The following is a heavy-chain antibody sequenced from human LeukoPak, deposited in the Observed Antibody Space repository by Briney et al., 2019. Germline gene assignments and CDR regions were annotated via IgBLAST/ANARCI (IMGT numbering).Heavy chain of an antibody. J-gene: IGHJ4*02. V-gene: IGHV3-21*01. Sequence: GGSLRLSCAASGFTFSSYSMNWVRQAPGKGLEWVSSISSSSYIYYADSVKGRFTISRDNAKNSLYLQMNSLRAEDTAVYYCARESGYCSGGSRSDYWGQGTLVTVSS. CDR1: GFTFSSYS. D-gene: IGHD2-15*01. CDR3: ARESGYCSGGSRSDY. CDR2: ISSSSYI.